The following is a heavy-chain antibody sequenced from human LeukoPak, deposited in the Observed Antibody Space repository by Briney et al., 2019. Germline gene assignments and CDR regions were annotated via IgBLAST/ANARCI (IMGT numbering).Heavy chain of an antibody. D-gene: IGHD3-3*02. Sequence: TSETLSLTCTVSGGSISSYYWSWIRQPQGKGLEWIGYIYYSGSTNYNPSLKSRVTISVDTSKNQFSLKLSSVTAADTAVYYCARVVFLEGKWAFDIWGQGTMVTVSS. CDR1: GGSISSYY. J-gene: IGHJ3*02. CDR3: ARVVFLEGKWAFDI. CDR2: IYYSGST. V-gene: IGHV4-59*01.